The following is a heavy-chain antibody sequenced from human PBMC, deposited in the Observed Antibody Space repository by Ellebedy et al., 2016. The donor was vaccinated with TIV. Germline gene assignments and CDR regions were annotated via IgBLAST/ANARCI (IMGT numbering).Heavy chain of an antibody. J-gene: IGHJ4*02. V-gene: IGHV3-48*02. CDR1: GFTFSSYS. CDR3: ARGLTMYYFDY. D-gene: IGHD3-10*02. Sequence: GGSLRLSCAASGFTFSSYSMNWVRQAPGKGLKWVSYISSSSTIYYADSVKGRFTISRDNAKNSLYLQMNSLRDEDTAVYYCARGLTMYYFDYWGQGTLVTVSS. CDR2: ISSSSTI.